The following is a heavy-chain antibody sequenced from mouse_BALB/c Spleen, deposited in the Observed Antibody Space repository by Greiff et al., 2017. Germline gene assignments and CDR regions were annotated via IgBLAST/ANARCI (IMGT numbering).Heavy chain of an antibody. D-gene: IGHD1-1*01. CDR3: ARYTPITTVVAFDY. V-gene: IGHV3-8*02. J-gene: IGHJ2*01. CDR2: ISYSGST. CDR1: GDSITSGY. Sequence: EVKLQESGPSLVKPSQTLSLTCSVTGDSITSGYWNWIRKFPGNKLEYMGYISYSGSTYYNPSLKSRISITRDTSKNQYYLQLNSVTTEDTATYYCARYTPITTVVAFDYWGQGTTLTVSS.